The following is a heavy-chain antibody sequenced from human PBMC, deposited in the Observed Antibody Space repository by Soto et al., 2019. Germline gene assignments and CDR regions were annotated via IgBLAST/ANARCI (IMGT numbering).Heavy chain of an antibody. CDR1: GGSFSGYY. Sequence: SETLPLTCAVYGGSFSGYYWSWIRQPPGKGLEWIGEINHSGSTNYNPSLKSRVTISVDTSKNQFSLKLSSVTAADTAVYYCARFRRKVVVVVAATYYFDYWGQGTLVTVSS. V-gene: IGHV4-34*01. J-gene: IGHJ4*02. CDR3: ARFRRKVVVVVAATYYFDY. D-gene: IGHD2-15*01. CDR2: INHSGST.